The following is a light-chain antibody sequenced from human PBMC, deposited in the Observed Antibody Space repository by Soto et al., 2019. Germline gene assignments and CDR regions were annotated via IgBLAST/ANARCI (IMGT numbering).Light chain of an antibody. CDR1: SSDVGDSNS. CDR3: CSCADGYNYV. V-gene: IGLV2-11*01. Sequence: QSALTQPPSVSGSPGQSVTISCTGASSDVGDSNSVSWYQQYPGKAPKFMIYDVNKRPSGVPDRFSGSKSGNTASLTISGLQADDEADYYCCSCADGYNYVFGTGTQLTVL. CDR2: DVN. J-gene: IGLJ1*01.